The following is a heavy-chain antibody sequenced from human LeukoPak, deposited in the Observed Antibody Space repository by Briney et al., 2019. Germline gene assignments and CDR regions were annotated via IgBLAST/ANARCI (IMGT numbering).Heavy chain of an antibody. D-gene: IGHD3-16*01. CDR2: IKSKVDGGTT. CDR1: GFTFSNAW. V-gene: IGHV3-15*01. Sequence: GGSLRLSCAASGFTFSNAWMSWVRQAPGKGLEWVGRIKSKVDGGTTDHAAPVKGRFTISRDDSKNTLCLQMNSLKIEDTAVYYCATAGLGTWGQGTLVTVSS. J-gene: IGHJ5*02. CDR3: ATAGLGT.